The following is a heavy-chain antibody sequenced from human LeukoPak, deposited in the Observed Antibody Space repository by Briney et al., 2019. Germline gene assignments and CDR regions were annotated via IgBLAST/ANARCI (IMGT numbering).Heavy chain of an antibody. Sequence: PGGSLRLSCAASGFTFDDYGMSWVRQAPGKGLEWVSGINWNGGSTGYADSVKGRFTISRDNAKNSLYLQMNSLRAEDTALYYCARDNAPSAYHYDRGSAFYIWGQGTMVTVSS. CDR1: GFTFDDYG. CDR2: INWNGGST. D-gene: IGHD3-22*01. CDR3: ARDNAPSAYHYDRGSAFYI. V-gene: IGHV3-20*04. J-gene: IGHJ3*02.